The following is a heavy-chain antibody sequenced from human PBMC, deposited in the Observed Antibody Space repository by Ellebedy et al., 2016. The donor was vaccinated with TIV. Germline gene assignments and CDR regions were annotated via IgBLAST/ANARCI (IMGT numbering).Heavy chain of an antibody. Sequence: GESLKISCAASGFTFRTYAMSWVRQPPGKGLEWVSGFSDIAYYADSVKGRFTISRDNSRNTLYLQMNALRVEDTAVYYCSKRPIGSGWFYYFDYWGQGTLFTVSS. CDR1: GFTFRTYA. V-gene: IGHV3-23*01. D-gene: IGHD6-19*01. J-gene: IGHJ4*02. CDR3: SKRPIGSGWFYYFDY. CDR2: FSDIA.